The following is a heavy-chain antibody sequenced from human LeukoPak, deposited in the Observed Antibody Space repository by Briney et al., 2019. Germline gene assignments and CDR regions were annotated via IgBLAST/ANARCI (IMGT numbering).Heavy chain of an antibody. CDR3: AKQLGYCSDGSCYFPY. CDR2: ISNNGGYT. V-gene: IGHV3-23*01. J-gene: IGHJ4*02. CDR1: GFTFSSSA. Sequence: GGSLRLSCAASGFTFSSSAMSWVRQAPGKRLEWVPAISNNGGYTYYADSVQGRFTISRDNSKSTLCLQMNSLRAEDTAVYYCAKQLGYCSDGSCYFPYWGQGTLVTVSS. D-gene: IGHD2-15*01.